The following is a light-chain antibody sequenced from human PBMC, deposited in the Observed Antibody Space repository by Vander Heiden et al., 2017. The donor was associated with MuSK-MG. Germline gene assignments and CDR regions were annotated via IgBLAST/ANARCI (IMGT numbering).Light chain of an antibody. CDR1: QSVSSN. J-gene: IGKJ4*01. Sequence: EIVMTQSPAPLSVSPGERATLSCRASQSVSSNLAWYQQKPGQAPRLRIYGASTRATGIPARFSGSGSGTEFTLTISSLQSEDFAVYYCQQHNNWPLTFGGGTKVEIK. V-gene: IGKV3-15*01. CDR2: GAS. CDR3: QQHNNWPLT.